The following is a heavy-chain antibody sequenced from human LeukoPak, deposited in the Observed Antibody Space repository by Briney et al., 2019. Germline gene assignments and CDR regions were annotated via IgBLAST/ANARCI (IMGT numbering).Heavy chain of an antibody. D-gene: IGHD3-22*01. CDR3: ATTRRVVVREFDY. CDR2: INPNSGGT. J-gene: IGHJ4*02. Sequence: EASVKVSCKASGYTFTGYYMHWVRQAPGQGLEWMGRINPNSGGTNYAQKFQGRVTMTRDTSISTAYMELSRLRSDDTAVYYCATTRRVVVREFDYWGQGTLVTVSS. CDR1: GYTFTGYY. V-gene: IGHV1-2*06.